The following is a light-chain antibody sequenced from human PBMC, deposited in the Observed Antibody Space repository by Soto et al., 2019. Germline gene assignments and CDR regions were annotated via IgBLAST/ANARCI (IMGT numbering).Light chain of an antibody. CDR3: QQYYDSTQT. CDR2: WAS. J-gene: IGKJ1*01. CDR1: QSLLYSPNNKNY. V-gene: IGKV4-1*01. Sequence: DIVMTQSPDSLAVSLGERASIDCKSSQSLLYSPNNKNYLAGYQQKPGQPPKLLIYWASTRESGVPDRFTGNGSGTDFTRTISSQQAEDVEVYYCQQYYDSTQTFGRGTKVEIK.